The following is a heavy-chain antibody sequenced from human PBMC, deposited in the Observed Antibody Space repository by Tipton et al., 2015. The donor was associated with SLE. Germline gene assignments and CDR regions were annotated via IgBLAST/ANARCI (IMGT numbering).Heavy chain of an antibody. D-gene: IGHD1-7*01. CDR1: GYPISSGYY. CDR3: ARINWNYFPDPNWFDP. Sequence: TLSLTCAVSGYPISSGYYWGWIRQPPGKGLEWFGSIYHSGNTNYNPSLKIRVTISVDTSKNQFSLKLTSVTAADTAVYYCARINWNYFPDPNWFDPWGQGTLVTVSS. V-gene: IGHV4-38-2*01. J-gene: IGHJ5*02. CDR2: IYHSGNT.